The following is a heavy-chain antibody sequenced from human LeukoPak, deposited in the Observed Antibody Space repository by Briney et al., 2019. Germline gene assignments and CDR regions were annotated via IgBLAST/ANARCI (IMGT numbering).Heavy chain of an antibody. CDR1: GGTFSSYA. J-gene: IGHJ3*01. D-gene: IGHD3-16*01. CDR3: ANHPHYDYVWGSSS. V-gene: IGHV1-69*05. CDR2: IIPIFGTA. Sequence: SVRVSCKASGGTFSSYAISWVRQAPGQGLEWMGGIIPIFGTANYAQKFQGRVTITTDESTSTAYMELSSLRSEDTAVYYCANHPHYDYVWGSSSWGQGTMVTVSS.